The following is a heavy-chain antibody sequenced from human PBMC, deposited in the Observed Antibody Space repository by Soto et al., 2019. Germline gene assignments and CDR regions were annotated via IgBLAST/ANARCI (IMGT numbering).Heavy chain of an antibody. CDR1: GFTFSSYS. CDR3: ARDYGDYGLNYYYGMDV. CDR2: ISSSSSYI. Sequence: SLRLSCAASGFTFSSYSMNWVRQAPGKGLEWVSSISSSSSYIYYADSVKGRFTISRDNAKNSLYLQMNSLRAEDTAVYYCARDYGDYGLNYYYGMDVWGQGTTVTVSS. J-gene: IGHJ6*02. V-gene: IGHV3-21*01. D-gene: IGHD4-17*01.